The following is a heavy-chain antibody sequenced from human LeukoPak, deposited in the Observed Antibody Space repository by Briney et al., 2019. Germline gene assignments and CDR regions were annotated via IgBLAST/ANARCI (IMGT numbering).Heavy chain of an antibody. Sequence: SETLSLTCTVSSGSISSGSISTYYWSWIRQPAGKGLEWIGRIYASGSTNYNPSLKSRVSMSVDTSKNQFSLKLSSVTAADTAVYYCARQVSDYYYHYMDVWGEGTTVIVSS. CDR2: IYASGST. V-gene: IGHV4-61*02. CDR1: SGSISSGSISTYY. CDR3: ARQVSDYYYHYMDV. J-gene: IGHJ6*03.